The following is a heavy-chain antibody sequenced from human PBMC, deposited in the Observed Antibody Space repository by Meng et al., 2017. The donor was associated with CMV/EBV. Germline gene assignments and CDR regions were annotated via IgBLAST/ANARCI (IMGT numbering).Heavy chain of an antibody. CDR3: ARALRSRDSSGYTYYYYYYGMDV. Sequence: GGSLRLSCAASGFTFSSYAMHWVRQAPGKGLERVAVISYDGSNKYYADSVKGRFTISRDNSKNTLYLQMNSLRAEDTAVYYCARALRSRDSSGYTYYYYYYGMDVWGQGTTVTVSS. CDR2: ISYDGSNK. CDR1: GFTFSSYA. D-gene: IGHD3-22*01. J-gene: IGHJ6*02. V-gene: IGHV3-30*04.